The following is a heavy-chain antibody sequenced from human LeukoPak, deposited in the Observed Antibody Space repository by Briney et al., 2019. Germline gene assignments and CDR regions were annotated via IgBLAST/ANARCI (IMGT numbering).Heavy chain of an antibody. CDR3: ASGIAVAPTKGVDY. D-gene: IGHD6-19*01. CDR2: VSGSGGST. CDR1: GFTFSSFG. Sequence: HPGGSLRLSCAGSGFTFSSFGMSWVRQAPGKGLEWLLSVSGSGGSTYYADSVKGRFTISRDNSKNTLYLQMNSLRAEDTAVYYCASGIAVAPTKGVDYWGQGTLVTVSS. V-gene: IGHV3-23*01. J-gene: IGHJ4*02.